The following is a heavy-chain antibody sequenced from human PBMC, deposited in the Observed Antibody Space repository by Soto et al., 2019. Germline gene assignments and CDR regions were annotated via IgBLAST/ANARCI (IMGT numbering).Heavy chain of an antibody. D-gene: IGHD3-3*01. Sequence: GGPLRLSCATSGFTFSSYDMILVSQAPGKGLEWVAVIWYDGSNKYYADSVKGRFTISRDNSKNTLYLQMNSLRAEDTAVYYCTRHDSNYDFWSGSPPRYGMDVWGQGTTVTVSS. CDR1: GFTFSSYD. CDR3: TRHDSNYDFWSGSPPRYGMDV. CDR2: IWYDGSNK. J-gene: IGHJ6*02. V-gene: IGHV3-33*08.